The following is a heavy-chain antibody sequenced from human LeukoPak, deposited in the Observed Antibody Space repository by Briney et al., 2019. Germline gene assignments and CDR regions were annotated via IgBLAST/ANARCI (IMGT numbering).Heavy chain of an antibody. V-gene: IGHV3-64*04. J-gene: IGHJ4*02. D-gene: IGHD6-19*01. CDR3: ARADSSGWYDY. CDR1: GFTFSSYA. Sequence: GSLRLSCSASGFTFSSYAMHWVRQAPGKGLEYVSAISSNGGSTYYADSVKGRFTISRDNSKNTLYLQMSSLRAGDTAVYYCARADSSGWYDYWGQGTLVTVSS. CDR2: ISSNGGST.